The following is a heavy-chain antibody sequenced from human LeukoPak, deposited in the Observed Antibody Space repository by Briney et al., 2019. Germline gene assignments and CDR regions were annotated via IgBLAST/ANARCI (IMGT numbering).Heavy chain of an antibody. Sequence: SETLSLTCAVYGGTLSGYYWSWIRQPPGKRLEWVGERNDSGGTNYNPSLKSRVTISADKSKNQVSLRLTSVTAADTAVYYCARLSVIVGAALEYYYYYMDVWGQGTTVTVSS. CDR2: RNDSGGT. J-gene: IGHJ6*03. V-gene: IGHV4-34*01. CDR1: GGTLSGYY. D-gene: IGHD1-26*01. CDR3: ARLSVIVGAALEYYYYYMDV.